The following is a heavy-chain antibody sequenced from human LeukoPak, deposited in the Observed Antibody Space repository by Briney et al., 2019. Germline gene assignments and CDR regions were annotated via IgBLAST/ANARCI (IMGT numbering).Heavy chain of an antibody. CDR2: IYYSGST. CDR3: ARDLLGSGGWYLKLVGAFDI. D-gene: IGHD6-19*01. V-gene: IGHV4-39*07. Sequence: PSETLSLTCTVSGGSISSSSYYWGWTRQPPGKGLEWIGSIYYSGSTYYNPSLKSQVTISVDTSKNQFSLKLSSVTAADTAVYYCARDLLGSGGWYLKLVGAFDIWGQGTMVTVSS. CDR1: GGSISSSSYY. J-gene: IGHJ3*02.